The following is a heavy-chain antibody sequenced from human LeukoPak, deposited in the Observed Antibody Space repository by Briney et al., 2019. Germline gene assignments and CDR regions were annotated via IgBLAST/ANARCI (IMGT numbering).Heavy chain of an antibody. D-gene: IGHD2-2*01. CDR3: ARDARSHCGTDACYGPYFDY. V-gene: IGHV3-48*01. CDR1: GFSFSTSS. J-gene: IGHJ4*02. CDR2: IRGSSTTI. Sequence: PGGSLRLSCAASGFSFSTSSMSWVRQTPGKGLEWISYIRGSSTTIYYADSVKGRFTISRDNARNSLYLQMNDLRAEDTGMYFCARDARSHCGTDACYGPYFDYWGQGSLVTVSS.